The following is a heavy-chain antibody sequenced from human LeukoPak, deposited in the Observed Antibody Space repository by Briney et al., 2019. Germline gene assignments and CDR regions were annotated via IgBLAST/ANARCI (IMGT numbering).Heavy chain of an antibody. CDR1: GGSISSSSYY. D-gene: IGHD4/OR15-4a*01. J-gene: IGHJ5*02. CDR2: IYYSGST. Sequence: SETLSLTCTVSGGSISSSSYYWGWIRQPPAKGLEWIGSIYYSGSTYYNPSLKSRVTISVDTSKNQFSLKLSSVTAADTAVYYCARGQPLLWCFDPWGQGTLVTVSS. V-gene: IGHV4-39*07. CDR3: ARGQPLLWCFDP.